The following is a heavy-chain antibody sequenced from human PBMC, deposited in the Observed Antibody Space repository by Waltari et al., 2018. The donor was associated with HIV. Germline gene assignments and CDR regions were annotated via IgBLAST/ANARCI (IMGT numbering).Heavy chain of an antibody. Sequence: QVQLVQSGAEVTKPGSSVKVSCKASGGTFSSYTIRWVRPAPGQGLEWMGRIIPILGIANYAQKFQGRVTITADKSTSTAYMELSSLRSEDTAVYYCARRRAAGDYYGMDVWGQGTTVTVSS. CDR1: GGTFSSYT. CDR3: ARRRAAGDYYGMDV. D-gene: IGHD2-15*01. J-gene: IGHJ6*02. V-gene: IGHV1-69*02. CDR2: IIPILGIA.